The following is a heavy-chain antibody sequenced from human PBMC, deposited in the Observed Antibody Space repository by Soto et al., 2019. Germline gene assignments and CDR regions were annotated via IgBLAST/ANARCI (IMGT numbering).Heavy chain of an antibody. CDR2: IYHTGDT. V-gene: IGHV4-38-2*02. Sequence: PETLSLTCVVPSYSISSAFFRAWIRKTPGTGLEWVGSIYHTGDTHYNPSLRSQVSMSVDTSKNQFSLRLTSLTAADTAVYFCARDTNSLDLWGRGILVTVS. CDR3: ARDTNSLDL. D-gene: IGHD2-8*01. J-gene: IGHJ5*02. CDR1: SYSISSAFF.